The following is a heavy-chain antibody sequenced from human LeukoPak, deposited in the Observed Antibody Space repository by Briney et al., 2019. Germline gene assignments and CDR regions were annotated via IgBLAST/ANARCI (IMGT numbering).Heavy chain of an antibody. Sequence: SETLSLTCTVSGGSINFYYWSWIRQPAGKGLEWIGRIYSTGSTNYSPSLKSRVTMSVDRSKNQFSLNLSSVTAADTAVYYCARGTFRGSYSIYFDYWGQGTLVTVSS. CDR3: ARGTFRGSYSIYFDY. D-gene: IGHD1-26*01. CDR2: IYSTGST. V-gene: IGHV4-4*07. CDR1: GGSINFYY. J-gene: IGHJ4*02.